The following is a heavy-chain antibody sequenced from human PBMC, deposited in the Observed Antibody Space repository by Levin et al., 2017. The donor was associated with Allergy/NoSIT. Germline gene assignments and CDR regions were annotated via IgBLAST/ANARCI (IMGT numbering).Heavy chain of an antibody. CDR1: GGSMSSDKW. J-gene: IGHJ6*02. CDR3: AREIRGAKTWKNGNDFQYYGMDV. D-gene: IGHD3-10*01. Sequence: SQTLSLTCAVSGGSMSSDKWWSWVRQSPGKGLEWIGEVSHSGSTNYNPSPQSRVTISVDKSKNQFSLKVNSVTAADTAVYYCAREIRGAKTWKNGNDFQYYGMDVWGQGTTITVSS. V-gene: IGHV4-4*02. CDR2: VSHSGST.